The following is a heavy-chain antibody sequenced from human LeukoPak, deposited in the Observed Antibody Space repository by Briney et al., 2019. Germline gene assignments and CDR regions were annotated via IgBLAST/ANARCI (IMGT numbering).Heavy chain of an antibody. Sequence: GGSLRLSCAASGFTFSDYYMSWIRQAPGKGLEWVAVISYDGSNKYYADSVKGRFTISRDNSKNTLYLQMNSLRAEDTAVYYCARVSGYAPEYWGQGTLVTVSS. CDR3: ARVSGYAPEY. V-gene: IGHV3-30-3*01. CDR1: GFTFSDYY. CDR2: ISYDGSNK. J-gene: IGHJ4*02. D-gene: IGHD5-12*01.